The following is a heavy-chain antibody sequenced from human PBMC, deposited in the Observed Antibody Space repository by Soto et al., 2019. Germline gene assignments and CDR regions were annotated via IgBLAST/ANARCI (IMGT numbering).Heavy chain of an antibody. D-gene: IGHD1-26*01. V-gene: IGHV1-18*01. CDR1: GGTFSSYT. CDR2: ISAYNGNT. J-gene: IGHJ5*02. Sequence: ASVKVSCKASGGTFSSYTISWVRQAPGQGLEWMGWISAYNGNTNYAQKFQGRVTMTTDTSTSTAYMELRSLRSDDTAVYYCARDSGSYSGNWFDPWGQGTLVTVSS. CDR3: ARDSGSYSGNWFDP.